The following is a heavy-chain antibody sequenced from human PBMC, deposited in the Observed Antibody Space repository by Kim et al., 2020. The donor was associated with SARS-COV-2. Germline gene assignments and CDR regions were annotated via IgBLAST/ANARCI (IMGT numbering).Heavy chain of an antibody. D-gene: IGHD5-12*01. V-gene: IGHV5-51*01. J-gene: IGHJ4*02. Sequence: PSFQGQVTISADKSISTAYLQWSSLKASDTAMYYCARGVEMATIAPFFDYWGQGTLVTVSS. CDR3: ARGVEMATIAPFFDY.